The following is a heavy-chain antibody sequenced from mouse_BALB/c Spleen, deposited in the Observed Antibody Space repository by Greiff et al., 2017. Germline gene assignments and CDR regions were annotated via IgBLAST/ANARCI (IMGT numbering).Heavy chain of an antibody. J-gene: IGHJ1*01. Sequence: EVKLMESGPGLVKPSQSLSLTCTVTGYSITSDYAWYWLRQFPGNKLEWMGYISYSGSTSYNPSLKSRISITRDTSKNQFFLQLHSVTTEDTATYYCARYGYYSYFDVWGAGTTVTVSS. D-gene: IGHD2-2*01. CDR3: ARYGYYSYFDV. CDR2: ISYSGST. V-gene: IGHV3-2*02. CDR1: GYSITSDYA.